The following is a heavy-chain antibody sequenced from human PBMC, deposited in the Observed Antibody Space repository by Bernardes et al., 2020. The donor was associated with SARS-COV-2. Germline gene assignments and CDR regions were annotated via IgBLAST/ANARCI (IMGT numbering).Heavy chain of an antibody. CDR2: IYYSGST. D-gene: IGHD3-3*01. Sequence: SETLSLTCTVSGGSISSYYWSWIRQPPGKGLEWIGYIYYSGSTNYNPSLKSRVTISVDTSKNQFSLKLSSVTAADTAVYYCARHALGDYDFWSGYPPYYFDYWGQGTLVTVSS. V-gene: IGHV4-59*08. CDR1: GGSISSYY. CDR3: ARHALGDYDFWSGYPPYYFDY. J-gene: IGHJ4*02.